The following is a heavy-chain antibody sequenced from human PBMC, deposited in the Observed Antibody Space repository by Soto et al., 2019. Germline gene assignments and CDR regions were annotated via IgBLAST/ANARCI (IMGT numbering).Heavy chain of an antibody. D-gene: IGHD1-26*01. CDR1: GYTFSNYD. CDR2: MNPKSGYT. V-gene: IGHV1-8*01. CDR3: ARVMGSVDF. J-gene: IGHJ4*02. Sequence: QVQLVQSGAEVKKPGTSVRISCKTSGYTFSNYDINLVRQAAGQGLEWMGWMNPKSGYTGSARNFQGRVTMTRDTSMTTAYMELSSLRSEDTAMYYCARVMGSVDFWGQGTLVTVSS.